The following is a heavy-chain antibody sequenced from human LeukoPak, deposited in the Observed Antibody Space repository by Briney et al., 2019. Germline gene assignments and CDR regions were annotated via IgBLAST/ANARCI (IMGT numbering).Heavy chain of an antibody. Sequence: RGGSLRLPCAASGFTLDDYAMHWFRQATGKGLEWVSRISWNMVRIDYADSVEGRFTTSRNNPKNSRYQQMNSLRAEDTAFYYCAKAGRYSYGRDRAAFDTWGRGTMVTLSS. CDR1: GFTLDDYA. J-gene: IGHJ3*02. D-gene: IGHD5-18*01. CDR2: ISWNMVRI. CDR3: AKAGRYSYGRDRAAFDT. V-gene: IGHV3-9*01.